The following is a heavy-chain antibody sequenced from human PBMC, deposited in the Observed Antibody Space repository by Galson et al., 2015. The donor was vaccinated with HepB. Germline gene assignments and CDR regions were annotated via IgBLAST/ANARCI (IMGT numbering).Heavy chain of an antibody. CDR2: ISGGGSST. J-gene: IGHJ5*02. D-gene: IGHD3-10*01. Sequence: SLRLSCAASGFTFNTYAMSWVRQAPGKGLEWVSAISGGGSSTYYADSVKGRFTISRDNSKSTLYLQMNSLRAEDTAVYYCGKDVHRWFGELLYSDWFDPWGQGTLVTVSS. CDR1: GFTFNTYA. CDR3: GKDVHRWFGELLYSDWFDP. V-gene: IGHV3-23*01.